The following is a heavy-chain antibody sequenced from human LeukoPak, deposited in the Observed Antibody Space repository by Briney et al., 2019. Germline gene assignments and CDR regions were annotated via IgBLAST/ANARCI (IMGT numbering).Heavy chain of an antibody. D-gene: IGHD2-2*01. CDR3: ARPLTSSIDS. CDR2: IFPGDSDT. Sequence: GESLKISCKGSGYSFTSYWIGWVRQMPGKGLEWMGVIFPGDSDTRYSPSLQGQVTISADKSISTAYLQWSSLKASDTAMYYCARPLTSSIDSWGQGTLVTVSS. V-gene: IGHV5-51*01. J-gene: IGHJ4*02. CDR1: GYSFTSYW.